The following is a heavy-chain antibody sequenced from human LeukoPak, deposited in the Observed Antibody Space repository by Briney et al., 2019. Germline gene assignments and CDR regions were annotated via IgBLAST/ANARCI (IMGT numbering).Heavy chain of an antibody. Sequence: PGGSLRLSCVGSGFSFSTYDMGWVRQTPGKGLEWVSAISTTGGYTEDADSVKGRFTISRDNSQNTLFLQMHSLRAEDTAVYYCAKKPATIKFPFDIWRQGTLVTVSP. CDR2: ISTTGGYT. V-gene: IGHV3-23*01. D-gene: IGHD5-24*01. J-gene: IGHJ4*02. CDR3: AKKPATIKFPFDI. CDR1: GFSFSTYD.